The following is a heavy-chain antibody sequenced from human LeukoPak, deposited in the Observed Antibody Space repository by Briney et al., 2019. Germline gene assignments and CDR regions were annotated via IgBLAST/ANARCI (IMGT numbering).Heavy chain of an antibody. CDR2: ISYDGNNK. CDR1: GFTFSSYA. V-gene: IGHV3-30-3*01. Sequence: GGSLRLSCAASGFTFSSYAMYWVRQAPGKGLEWVAVISYDGNNKYYADSVKGRFTISRDISKNTLYLQMNSLRAEDTAVYYCAKDYVKRMTTGPSDYWGQGTLVTVSS. J-gene: IGHJ4*02. CDR3: AKDYVKRMTTGPSDY. D-gene: IGHD4-17*01.